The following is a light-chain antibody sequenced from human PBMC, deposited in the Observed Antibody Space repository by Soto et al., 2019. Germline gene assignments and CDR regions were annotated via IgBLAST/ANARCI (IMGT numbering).Light chain of an antibody. CDR2: EVS. J-gene: IGLJ1*01. CDR3: SSYAGSQNRGV. CDR1: SSDVGGYNY. V-gene: IGLV2-8*01. Sequence: QSALTKPPSASGSPVQSVTISCTGTSSDVGGYNYVSWYQHHPGKAPKLMIYEVSKRPSGVPDRFSGSKSGNTASLTVSGLQAEDEADYYCSSYAGSQNRGVFGSGTKLTVL.